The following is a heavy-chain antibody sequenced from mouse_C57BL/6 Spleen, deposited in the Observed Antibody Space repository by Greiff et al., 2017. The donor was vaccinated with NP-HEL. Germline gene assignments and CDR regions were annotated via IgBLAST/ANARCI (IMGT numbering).Heavy chain of an antibody. CDR1: GFTFSSYG. CDR2: ISSGGSYT. J-gene: IGHJ3*01. CDR3: ARQDYWRFAY. V-gene: IGHV5-6*01. D-gene: IGHD2-13*01. Sequence: VHLVESGGDLVKPGGSLKLSCAASGFTFSSYGMSWVRQTPDKRLEWVATISSGGSYTYYPDSVKGRFTISRDNAKNTLYLQMSSLKSEDTAMYYCARQDYWRFAYWGQGTLVTVSA.